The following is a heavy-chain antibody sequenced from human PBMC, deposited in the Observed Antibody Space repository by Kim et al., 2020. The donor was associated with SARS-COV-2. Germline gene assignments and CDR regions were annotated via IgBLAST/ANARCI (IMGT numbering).Heavy chain of an antibody. J-gene: IGHJ4*02. Sequence: SETLSLTCTVSGDSISRSSNYWGWIRKPPGKGLEWIGSINYSGNTYYNPSLKSRVTISVDTSKNQFSLKMRSVTAADTAVYYCARLVSENSAVEYWGQGTLVTVSS. V-gene: IGHV4-39*01. CDR3: ARLVSENSAVEY. CDR1: GDSISRSSNY. CDR2: INYSGNT.